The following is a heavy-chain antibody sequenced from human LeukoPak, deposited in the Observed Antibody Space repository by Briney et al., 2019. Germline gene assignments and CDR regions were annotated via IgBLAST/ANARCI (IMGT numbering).Heavy chain of an antibody. Sequence: SETLSLTCTVSGGSISSSSYYWGWIRQPPGKGLEWIGSIYYSGSTYYNPSLKSRVTISVDTSKNQFSLKLSSVTAADTAVYYCARLITMIVVVYFDYWGQGTLVTVSS. V-gene: IGHV4-39*01. CDR2: IYYSGST. CDR3: ARLITMIVVVYFDY. D-gene: IGHD3-22*01. J-gene: IGHJ4*02. CDR1: GGSISSSSYY.